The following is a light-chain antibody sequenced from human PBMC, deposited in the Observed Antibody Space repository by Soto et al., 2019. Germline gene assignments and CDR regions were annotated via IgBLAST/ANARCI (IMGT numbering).Light chain of an antibody. CDR3: QQVKSFPLT. V-gene: IGKV1-9*01. Sequence: DIQLTQSPSFLSASVGVRVTITCRASQGISSSLAWYQEKPGKAPKLLIYGASSLQSGVPSRFSGSGSGTEFTLTISSLQPEDFATYSCQQVKSFPLTFGGGTKVEIK. CDR1: QGISSS. J-gene: IGKJ4*01. CDR2: GAS.